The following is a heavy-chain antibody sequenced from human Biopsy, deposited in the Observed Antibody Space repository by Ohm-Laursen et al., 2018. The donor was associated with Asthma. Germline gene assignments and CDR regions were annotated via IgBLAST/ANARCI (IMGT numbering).Heavy chain of an antibody. Sequence: SLRLSCAASGFAVSRDYMFWVRQPPGKGLEWVSGIYSGGKSHTADSVKGRFTISRDYSKNALYLQMHSLRAEDTAAYYCARGDSSSWSHYYFDYWGQGTLVTVSS. V-gene: IGHV3-53*01. D-gene: IGHD6-13*01. CDR2: IYSGGKS. CDR1: GFAVSRDY. CDR3: ARGDSSSWSHYYFDY. J-gene: IGHJ4*02.